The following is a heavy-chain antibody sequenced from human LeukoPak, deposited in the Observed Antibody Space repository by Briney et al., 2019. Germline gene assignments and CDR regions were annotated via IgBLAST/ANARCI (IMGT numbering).Heavy chain of an antibody. CDR3: ARVCSGYYSYYYYYYMDV. CDR2: IYYSGST. CDR1: GGSISSSSYY. Sequence: PSETLSLTCTVSGGSISSSSYYWGWIRQPPGKGLEWIGSIYYSGSTYYNPSLKSRVTISVDTSKNQFSLKLSSVTAADTAVYYCARVCSGYYSYYYYYYMDVWGKGTTVTVSS. D-gene: IGHD3-22*01. J-gene: IGHJ6*03. V-gene: IGHV4-39*07.